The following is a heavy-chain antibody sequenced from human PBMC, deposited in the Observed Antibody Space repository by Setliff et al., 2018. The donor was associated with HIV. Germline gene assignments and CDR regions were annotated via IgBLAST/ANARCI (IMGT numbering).Heavy chain of an antibody. Sequence: GASVKVSCKASGYTFTSYAMHWVRQAPGQRLEWMGWINAGNGNTKYSQKFQDRVTITTYTPATITYMELSSLTSEDTAVYYCGRAGDYGDYVIDYWGQGTLVTVSS. D-gene: IGHD4-17*01. CDR3: GRAGDYGDYVIDY. CDR1: GYTFTSYA. V-gene: IGHV1-3*01. CDR2: INAGNGNT. J-gene: IGHJ4*02.